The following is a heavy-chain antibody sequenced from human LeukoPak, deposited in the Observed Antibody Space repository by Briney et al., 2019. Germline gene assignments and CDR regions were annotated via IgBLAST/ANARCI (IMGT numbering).Heavy chain of an antibody. V-gene: IGHV4-34*01. CDR2: INHSGST. Sequence: PSETLSLTCAVYGGSFSGYYWSWIRQPPGKGLEWIGEINHSGSTNYNPSLKSRVTISVDTSKNQFSLKLSSVTAADTAVYYCARLAGTGTYYFDYWGQGTLVTVSS. D-gene: IGHD6-13*01. CDR3: ARLAGTGTYYFDY. CDR1: GGSFSGYY. J-gene: IGHJ4*02.